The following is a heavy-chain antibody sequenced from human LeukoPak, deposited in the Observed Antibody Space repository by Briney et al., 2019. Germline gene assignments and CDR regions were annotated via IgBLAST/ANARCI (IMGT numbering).Heavy chain of an antibody. D-gene: IGHD3-22*01. CDR1: GFPFSSYA. CDR2: ISGSGGNT. J-gene: IGHJ3*02. Sequence: PGGSLRLSCGASGFPFSSYAMTWVRQAPGKGLEWVSGISGSGGNTYYADSVKGRFTISRDNAKKSLYLQMNSLRAEDTAVYYCARDVRDSSGYWDAFDIWGQGTMVTVSS. V-gene: IGHV3-23*01. CDR3: ARDVRDSSGYWDAFDI.